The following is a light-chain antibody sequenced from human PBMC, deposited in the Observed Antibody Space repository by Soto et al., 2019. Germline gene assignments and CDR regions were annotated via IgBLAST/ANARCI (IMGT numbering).Light chain of an antibody. Sequence: EIVMTQSPATLSVSPGERATLSCRASQSVSSNLAWYQQKPGQAPRLLIYGASTRATGIPDRFTGSGSGTEFTLTISSLQSEDFAMYYCQQYNNWPPYTFGQGTNLDIK. CDR2: GAS. CDR3: QQYNNWPPYT. CDR1: QSVSSN. J-gene: IGKJ2*01. V-gene: IGKV3-15*01.